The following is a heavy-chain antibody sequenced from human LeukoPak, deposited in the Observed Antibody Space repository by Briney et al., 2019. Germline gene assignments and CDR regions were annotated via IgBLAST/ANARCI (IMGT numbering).Heavy chain of an antibody. CDR1: GFTFSSYE. Sequence: GGSLRLSCAASGFTFSSYEMNWVRQAPGKGLEWVSYISSSGSTIYYADSVKGRFTISRDNAKNSLYLQMNSLRAEDTAVYYCARERGIVGASDYWGQGTLVTVSS. CDR3: ARERGIVGASDY. J-gene: IGHJ4*02. CDR2: ISSSGSTI. V-gene: IGHV3-48*03. D-gene: IGHD1-26*01.